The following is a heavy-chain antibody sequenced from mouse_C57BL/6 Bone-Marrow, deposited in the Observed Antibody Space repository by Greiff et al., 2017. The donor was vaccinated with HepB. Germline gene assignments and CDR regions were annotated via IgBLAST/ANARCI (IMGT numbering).Heavy chain of an antibody. CDR3: TTVVAPFDY. V-gene: IGHV5-16*01. Sequence: EVKLMESEGGLVQPGSSMKLSCTASGFTFSDYYMAWVRQVPEKGLEWVANINYDGSSTYYLDSLKSRFIISRDNAKNILYLQMSSLKSEDTATYPITTVVAPFDYWGQGTTLTVSS. CDR1: GFTFSDYY. J-gene: IGHJ2*01. CDR2: INYDGSST. D-gene: IGHD1-1*01.